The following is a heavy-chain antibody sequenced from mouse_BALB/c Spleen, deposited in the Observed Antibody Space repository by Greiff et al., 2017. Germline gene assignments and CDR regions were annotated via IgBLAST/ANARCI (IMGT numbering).Heavy chain of an antibody. CDR3: TRYGYDDAMDY. V-gene: IGHV1S81*02. J-gene: IGHJ4*01. Sequence: VQLQQPGAELVKPGASVKLSCKASGYTFTSYYMYWVKQRPGQGLEWIGGINPSNGGTNFNEKFKSKATLTVDKSSSTAYMQLSSLTSEDSAVYYCTRYGYDDAMDYWGQGTSVTVSS. CDR1: GYTFTSYY. D-gene: IGHD2-14*01. CDR2: INPSNGGT.